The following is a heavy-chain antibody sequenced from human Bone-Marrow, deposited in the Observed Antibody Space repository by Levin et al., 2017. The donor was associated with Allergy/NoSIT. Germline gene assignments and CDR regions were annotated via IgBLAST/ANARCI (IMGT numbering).Heavy chain of an antibody. J-gene: IGHJ3*02. Sequence: PGESLKISCTASGFTFSRYAMVWVRQAPGKGLEWVSSINSGSAYIYYADSVTGRFTISRDNARNSLHLQMSSLRAEDTAIYYCARGTKSSFDIWGQGTMVTVSS. CDR1: GFTFSRYA. CDR2: INSGSAYI. V-gene: IGHV3-21*01. D-gene: IGHD2-8*01. CDR3: ARGTKSSFDI.